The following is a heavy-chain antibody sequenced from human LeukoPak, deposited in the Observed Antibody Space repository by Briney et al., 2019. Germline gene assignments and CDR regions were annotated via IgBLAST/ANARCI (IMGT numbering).Heavy chain of an antibody. CDR1: GYTFTSYA. D-gene: IGHD1-26*01. J-gene: IGHJ4*02. V-gene: IGHV1-3*01. CDR3: ARGSEWEPEVDY. Sequence: ASVKVSCKASGYTFTSYAMHWVRQAPGQRLEWMGWINAGNGNTKYSQKFQGRVTITRDTSASTAYMELSSLRSEDTAVYYCARGSEWEPEVDYRGQGTLVTVSS. CDR2: INAGNGNT.